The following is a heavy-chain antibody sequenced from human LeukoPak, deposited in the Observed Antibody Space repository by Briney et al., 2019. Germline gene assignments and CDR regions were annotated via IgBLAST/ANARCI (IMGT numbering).Heavy chain of an antibody. CDR2: IYYSGST. CDR1: GGSISSYY. J-gene: IGHJ5*02. V-gene: IGHV4-59*01. D-gene: IGHD6-19*01. CDR3: ARDLRTYSSGPIYP. Sequence: SETLSLTCTVSGGSISSYYWSWIRQPPGKGLEWIGYIYYSGSTNYNPSLKSRVTISVDTSKNQFSLKLSSVHAADTAVYYCARDLRTYSSGPIYPWGQGTLVTVSS.